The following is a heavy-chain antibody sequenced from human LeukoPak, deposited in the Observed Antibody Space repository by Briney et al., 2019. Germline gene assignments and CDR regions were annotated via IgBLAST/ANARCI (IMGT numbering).Heavy chain of an antibody. J-gene: IGHJ4*02. Sequence: GGSLRLSCAASGFTFSNHGMHWVRQAPGKGPEWVALIWYDGSNKYYADSVKGRFTISRDNSKNTLYLQMNSLRAEDTAVYYCAKDSFYDSSGYGFDYWGQGTLVTVSS. CDR2: IWYDGSNK. D-gene: IGHD3-22*01. CDR3: AKDSFYDSSGYGFDY. V-gene: IGHV3-30*02. CDR1: GFTFSNHG.